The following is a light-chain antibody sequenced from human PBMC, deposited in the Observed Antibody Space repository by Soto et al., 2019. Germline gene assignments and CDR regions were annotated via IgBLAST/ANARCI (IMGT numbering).Light chain of an antibody. CDR1: QSVSSN. J-gene: IGKJ1*01. Sequence: EIVMTQSPATLSFSPGERATLSCRASQSVSSNLAWYQQTPGQAPRLLIYGASTRATGIPARFSGSGSGTEFTLTISSLQSEDFAVYYCQQYNNWPRTFGQGTKVEIK. V-gene: IGKV3-15*01. CDR2: GAS. CDR3: QQYNNWPRT.